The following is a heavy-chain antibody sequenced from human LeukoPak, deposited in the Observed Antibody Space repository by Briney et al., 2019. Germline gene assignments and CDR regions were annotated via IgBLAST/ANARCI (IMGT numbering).Heavy chain of an antibody. CDR2: ISGSGGST. Sequence: GGSLRLSCGASGFTFSSYAMSWVRQAPGKGLEWVSAISGSGGSTYYADSVKGRFTISRDNSKNTLYLQMNSLRAEDTAVYYCAAGEIVVITTSMDYWGQGTLVTVSS. V-gene: IGHV3-23*01. CDR1: GFTFSSYA. J-gene: IGHJ4*02. CDR3: AAGEIVVITTSMDY. D-gene: IGHD3-22*01.